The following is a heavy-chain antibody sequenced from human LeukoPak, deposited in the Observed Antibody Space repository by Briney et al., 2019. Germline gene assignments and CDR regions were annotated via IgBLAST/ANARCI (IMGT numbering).Heavy chain of an antibody. Sequence: PSETLSLTCTVSGGSITNYYWTWIRQPPGKGLEWIGYIHYSGSTNYNPSLKSRVTISVDTSKNQSSLKLSSVTAADTAVYYCARASVTYYYYYMDVWGKGTTVTVSS. CDR3: ARASVTYYYYYMDV. CDR2: IHYSGST. CDR1: GGSITNYY. J-gene: IGHJ6*03. V-gene: IGHV4-59*01. D-gene: IGHD4-11*01.